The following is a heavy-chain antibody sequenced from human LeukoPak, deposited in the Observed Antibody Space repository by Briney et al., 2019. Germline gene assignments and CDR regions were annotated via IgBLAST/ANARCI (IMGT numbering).Heavy chain of an antibody. Sequence: ASVKVSCKSSGYTFTSYYMHLVRQAPGQGLGWMGIINPSGGSTTHEQQFEGRVTMNRHTYTRTVYMELRSESSEGTGVYYCESVGRSSYGAFDYWRQGPLVRVSS. J-gene: IGHJ4*02. CDR1: GYTFTSYY. CDR2: INPSGGST. D-gene: IGHD4-17*01. CDR3: ESVGRSSYGAFDY. V-gene: IGHV1-46*01.